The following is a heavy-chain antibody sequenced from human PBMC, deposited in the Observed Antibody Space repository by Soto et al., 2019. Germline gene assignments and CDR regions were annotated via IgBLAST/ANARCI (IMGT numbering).Heavy chain of an antibody. J-gene: IGHJ1*01. Sequence: SETLSLTCTVSGGSISSSSYYWGWIRQPPGKGLEWIGSIYYSGSTYYNPSLKSRVTISVDTSKNQFSLKLSSVTAADTAVYYCARQKTIAAAGTGYFQHWGQGTLVTVSS. CDR1: GGSISSSSYY. D-gene: IGHD6-13*01. CDR3: ARQKTIAAAGTGYFQH. V-gene: IGHV4-39*01. CDR2: IYYSGST.